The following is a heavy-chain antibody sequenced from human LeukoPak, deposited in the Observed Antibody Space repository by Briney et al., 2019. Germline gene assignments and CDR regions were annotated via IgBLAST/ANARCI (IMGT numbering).Heavy chain of an antibody. CDR1: GGSISSYY. V-gene: IGHV4-59*01. CDR3: ARGRYSSGWYVH. D-gene: IGHD6-19*01. Sequence: SETLSLTCTVSGGSISSYYWGWIRQPPGKGLEWIGYIYYSGSTNYNPSLKSRVTISVDTSKNQFSLKLSSVTAADTAVYYCARGRYSSGWYVHWGQGTLVTVSS. CDR2: IYYSGST. J-gene: IGHJ4*02.